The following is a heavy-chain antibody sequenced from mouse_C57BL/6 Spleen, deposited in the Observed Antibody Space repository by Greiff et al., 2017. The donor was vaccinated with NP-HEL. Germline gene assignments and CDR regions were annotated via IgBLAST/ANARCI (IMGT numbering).Heavy chain of an antibody. V-gene: IGHV1-64*01. CDR2: IHPNSGST. CDR1: GYTFTSYW. CDR3: ARGGVNGRSFDY. D-gene: IGHD1-1*02. Sequence: QVQLQQPGAELVKPGASVKLSCKASGYTFTSYWMHWVKQRPGQGLEWIGMIHPNSGSTNYNEKFKSKATLTVDKSSSTAYMQLRSLTSEDSAVYYCARGGVNGRSFDYWGQGTTLTVSS. J-gene: IGHJ2*01.